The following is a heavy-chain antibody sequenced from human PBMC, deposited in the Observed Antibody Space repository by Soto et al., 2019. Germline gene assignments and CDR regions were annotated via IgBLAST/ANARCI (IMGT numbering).Heavy chain of an antibody. CDR3: TTGWSSRDY. CDR1: GFIFSNAW. D-gene: IGHD6-13*01. V-gene: IGHV3-15*01. J-gene: IGHJ4*02. CDR2: IRSKSDGGTT. Sequence: EVQLVESGGGLVKPGGSLRLSCAASGFIFSNAWMNWVRQAPGKGLEWVGRIRSKSDGGTTDYAAPVEGRFIISRDDSKNMLYLQMNSLKIKDTAVYYCTTGWSSRDYWGQGTLVTVSS.